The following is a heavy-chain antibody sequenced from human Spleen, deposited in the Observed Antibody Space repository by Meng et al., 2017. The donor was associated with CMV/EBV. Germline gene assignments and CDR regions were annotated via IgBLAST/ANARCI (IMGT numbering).Heavy chain of an antibody. CDR1: GFTFSSYS. CDR3: AKDSGDDFWSGYYGY. Sequence: GGSLRLSCAAFGFTFSSYSMNWVRQAPGKGLEWVSVIYSGGSSTYYADSVKGRFTISRDNSKNTLYLQMNSLRAEDTAVYYCAKDSGDDFWSGYYGYWGQGTLVTVSS. J-gene: IGHJ4*02. V-gene: IGHV3-23*03. D-gene: IGHD3-3*01. CDR2: IYSGGSST.